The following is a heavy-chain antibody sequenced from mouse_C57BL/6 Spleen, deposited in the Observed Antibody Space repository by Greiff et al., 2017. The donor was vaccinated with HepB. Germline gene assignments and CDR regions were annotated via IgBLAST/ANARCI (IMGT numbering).Heavy chain of an antibody. CDR1: GYAFSSYW. Sequence: QVQLKESGAELVKPGASVKISCKASGYAFSSYWMNWVKQRPGKGLEWIGQIYPGDGDTNYNGKFKGKATLTADKSSRTAYMQLSSLTSEDSAVYFCARGSSGYYFDYWGQGTTLTVSS. D-gene: IGHD3-2*02. V-gene: IGHV1-80*01. J-gene: IGHJ2*01. CDR3: ARGSSGYYFDY. CDR2: IYPGDGDT.